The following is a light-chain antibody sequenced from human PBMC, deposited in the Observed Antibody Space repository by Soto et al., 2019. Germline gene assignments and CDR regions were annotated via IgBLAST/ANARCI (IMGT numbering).Light chain of an antibody. CDR1: SSNIGAGYD. V-gene: IGLV1-40*01. CDR3: QSYDSRLNVV. CDR2: ANT. J-gene: IGLJ2*01. Sequence: QPVLTQPPSVSGAPGQRVTISCTGSSSNIGAGYDVHWYQHLPGTAPKLLIYANTNRPSGVPDRISGSKSGTSASLAFTGLQAEDEADYYCQSYDSRLNVVFGGGTKLTVL.